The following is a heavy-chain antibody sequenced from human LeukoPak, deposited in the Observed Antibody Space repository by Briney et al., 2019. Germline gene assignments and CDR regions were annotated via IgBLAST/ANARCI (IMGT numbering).Heavy chain of an antibody. CDR3: ARVIVRGVIPWFDP. Sequence: SETLSLTCTVSGGSISSYYGSWIRQPPRKGLEWIGYIYYSGSTNYNPSLKSRVTISVDTSKNQFSLKLSSVTAADTAVYYCARVIVRGVIPWFDPWGQGTLVTVSS. J-gene: IGHJ5*02. CDR2: IYYSGST. V-gene: IGHV4-59*01. D-gene: IGHD3-10*01. CDR1: GGSISSYY.